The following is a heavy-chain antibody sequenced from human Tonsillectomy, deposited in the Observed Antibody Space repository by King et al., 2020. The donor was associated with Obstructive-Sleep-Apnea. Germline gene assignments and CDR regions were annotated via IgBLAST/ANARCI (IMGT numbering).Heavy chain of an antibody. CDR1: GGSISSSSYY. CDR2: IYYSGST. Sequence: LQLQESGPGLVKPSETLSLTCTVSGGSISSSSYYWGWIRQPPGKGPEWIGSIYYSGSTYYNPSLKSRVTISVDTSKNQFSLKLSSVTAADTAVYYCARGNYDILTGYYYYGMDVWGQGTTVTVSS. CDR3: ARGNYDILTGYYYYGMDV. V-gene: IGHV4-39*01. J-gene: IGHJ6*02. D-gene: IGHD3-9*01.